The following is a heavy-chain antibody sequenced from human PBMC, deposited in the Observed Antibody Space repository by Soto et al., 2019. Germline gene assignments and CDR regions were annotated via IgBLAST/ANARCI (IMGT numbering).Heavy chain of an antibody. J-gene: IGHJ5*02. CDR1: GGSISSYC. Sequence: PSDTLCLTWTVSGGSISSYCWNWIRQPPGKGLEWIGSVFYSGSTNYNPSLKSRATISLDTSKNQFSLTLSSVTAADTAVYHCARDRETRAAGSRGFDPWGQGTLVTVSS. V-gene: IGHV4-59*01. CDR2: VFYSGST. CDR3: ARDRETRAAGSRGFDP. D-gene: IGHD6-13*01.